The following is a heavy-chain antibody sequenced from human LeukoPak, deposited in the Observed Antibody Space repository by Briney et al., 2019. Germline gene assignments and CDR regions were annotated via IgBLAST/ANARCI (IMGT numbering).Heavy chain of an antibody. V-gene: IGHV5-51*01. D-gene: IGHD1-26*01. CDR3: ARHQRTFVVGATLPDY. Sequence: GESLKISCKASGFSFTSRGIAWVRQVAGKGLEWMAIIYPGDSRIRYNPSFKGQVTISADKSISTAYLQWSSLKASDTAMYYCARHQRTFVVGATLPDYWGQGTLVTVSS. J-gene: IGHJ4*02. CDR2: IYPGDSRI. CDR1: GFSFTSRG.